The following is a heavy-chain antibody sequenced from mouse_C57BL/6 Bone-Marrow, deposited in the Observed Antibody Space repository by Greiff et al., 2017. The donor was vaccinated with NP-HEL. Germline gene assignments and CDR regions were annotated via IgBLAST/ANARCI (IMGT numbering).Heavy chain of an antibody. Sequence: DVMLVESGGGLVQSGRSLRLSCATSGFTFSDFYMEWVRQAPGKGLEWIAASRNKANDYTTEYSASVKGRFIVSRDTSQSILYLQMNALRAEDTAIYYCARDGDYYYGLYYAMDYWGQGTSVTVSS. CDR2: SRNKANDYTT. D-gene: IGHD1-1*01. CDR3: ARDGDYYYGLYYAMDY. J-gene: IGHJ4*01. V-gene: IGHV7-1*01. CDR1: GFTFSDFY.